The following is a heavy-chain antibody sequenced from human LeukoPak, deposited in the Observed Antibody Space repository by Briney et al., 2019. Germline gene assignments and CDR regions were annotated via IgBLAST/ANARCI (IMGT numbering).Heavy chain of an antibody. CDR3: ARARVGFSHHYGMDV. Sequence: GGSLRLSCAASGFTFSSYSMNWVRQAPGKGLEWVSSISSSSSYIYYADSVKGRFTISRDNAKNSLYLQMNSLRAEDTAVYYCARARVGFSHHYGMDVWGQGTTVTVSS. CDR1: GFTFSSYS. J-gene: IGHJ6*02. CDR2: ISSSSSYI. V-gene: IGHV3-21*01.